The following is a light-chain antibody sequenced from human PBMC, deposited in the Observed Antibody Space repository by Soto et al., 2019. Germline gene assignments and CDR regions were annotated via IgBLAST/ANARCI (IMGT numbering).Light chain of an antibody. J-gene: IGKJ2*01. CDR1: QSISSY. CDR3: QQSYSTPPYT. V-gene: IGKV1-39*01. Sequence: DIQMTQSPSSLSASVGDRVTITCRASQSISSYLNWYQQKPGKAPKLLIYAASSLQSGVPSRFSGSGSGTDFTLTTSRLQPEDFANYYCQQSYSTPPYTFGQGTKVDIK. CDR2: AAS.